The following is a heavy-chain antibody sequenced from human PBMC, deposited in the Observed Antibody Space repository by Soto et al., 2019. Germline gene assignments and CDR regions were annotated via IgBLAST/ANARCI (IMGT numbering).Heavy chain of an antibody. J-gene: IGHJ5*02. Sequence: SQTLSLTCAVSGGSISSGGYSWSWIRQPPGKGLVWIRYIYHSWSTYYNPSLKSRVTISVDRSKNQFSLKLSSVTAADTAVYYCARGRHQLGLANDGDVITSWNWFDPWGQGTLVTVSS. D-gene: IGHD6-13*01. CDR3: ARGRHQLGLANDGDVITSWNWFDP. CDR1: GGSISSGGYS. CDR2: IYHSWST. V-gene: IGHV4-30-2*01.